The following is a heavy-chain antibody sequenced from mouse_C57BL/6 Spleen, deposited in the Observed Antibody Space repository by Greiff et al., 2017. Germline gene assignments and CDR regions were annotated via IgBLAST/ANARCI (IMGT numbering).Heavy chain of an antibody. V-gene: IGHV1-26*01. J-gene: IGHJ1*03. D-gene: IGHD2-10*02. CDR3: AREYGNYVWYFDV. CDR2: INPNNGGT. Sequence: EVQLQQSGPELVKPGASVKISCKASGYTFTDYYMNWVKQSHGKSLEWIGDINPNNGGTSYNQKFKGKATLTVDKSSSTAYMELRSLTSEDSAVYYWAREYGNYVWYFDVWGTGTTVTVSS. CDR1: GYTFTDYY.